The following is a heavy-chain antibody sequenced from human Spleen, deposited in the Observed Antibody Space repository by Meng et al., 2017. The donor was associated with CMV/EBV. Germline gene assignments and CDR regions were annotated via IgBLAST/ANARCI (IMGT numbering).Heavy chain of an antibody. CDR2: INPSGGST. D-gene: IGHD3-22*01. Sequence: YSMPWARQAPGQGLEWMGIINPSGGSTSYAQKFQGRVTMTRDTSTSTVYMELSSLRSEDTAVYYCARDYVRHYYDSSGYSAQSWFDPWGQGTLVTVSS. CDR3: ARDYVRHYYDSSGYSAQSWFDP. J-gene: IGHJ5*02. V-gene: IGHV1-46*01. CDR1: YS.